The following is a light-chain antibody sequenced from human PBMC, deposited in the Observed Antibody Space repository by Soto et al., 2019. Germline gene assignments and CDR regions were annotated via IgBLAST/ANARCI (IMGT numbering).Light chain of an antibody. Sequence: EIVLTQSPATLSLSPGERATLSCRASQSVSSYLAWYQQKPGQAPRLLIYDASNRATGIPARFSGSGSGTVFTLTISTLEPEDFVVYYCQQSSNPLWTFGQGTKVEIK. V-gene: IGKV3-11*01. CDR1: QSVSSY. CDR3: QQSSNPLWT. J-gene: IGKJ1*01. CDR2: DAS.